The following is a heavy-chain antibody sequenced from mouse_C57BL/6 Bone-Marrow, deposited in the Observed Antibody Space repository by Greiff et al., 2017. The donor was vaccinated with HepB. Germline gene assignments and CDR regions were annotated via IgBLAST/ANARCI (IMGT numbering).Heavy chain of an antibody. J-gene: IGHJ4*01. CDR3: ARSWDYYGSSFYAMDY. CDR2: IYPGDGDT. CDR1: GYAFSSYW. D-gene: IGHD1-1*01. V-gene: IGHV1-80*01. Sequence: QVQLQQSGAELVKPGASVKISCKASGYAFSSYWMNWVKQRPGKGLEWIGQIYPGDGDTNYNGKFKGKATLTADKSSSTAYMQLSSLTSEDSAVYYCARSWDYYGSSFYAMDYWGQGTSVTVSS.